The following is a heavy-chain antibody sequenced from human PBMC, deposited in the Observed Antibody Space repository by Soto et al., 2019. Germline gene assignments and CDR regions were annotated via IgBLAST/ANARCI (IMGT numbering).Heavy chain of an antibody. CDR1: GFTFSNYW. J-gene: IGHJ5*02. V-gene: IGHV3-7*01. CDR2: IKEDGSER. Sequence: GGSLRFPCAASGFTFSNYWMSWVRQAPGKGLEWVANIKEDGSERDFVDSVKGRFTISRANAENSLYLQMNSLRAEDTALYYLASARHIGPWGQGTLVTVSS. D-gene: IGHD2-21*01. CDR3: ASARHIGP.